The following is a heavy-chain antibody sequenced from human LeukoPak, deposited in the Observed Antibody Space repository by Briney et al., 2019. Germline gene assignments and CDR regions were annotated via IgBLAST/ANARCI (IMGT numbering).Heavy chain of an antibody. CDR3: ARHYYYYMDV. CDR2: INPNSGGT. V-gene: IGHV1-2*02. Sequence: VASVKVSCKASGYTFTGYYMHWVRQAPGQGLEWMGWINPNSGGTNYAQKFQGRVTMTRDTSIGTAYMELSRLRSDDTAVYYCARHYYYYMDVWGEGTTVTISS. CDR1: GYTFTGYY. J-gene: IGHJ6*03.